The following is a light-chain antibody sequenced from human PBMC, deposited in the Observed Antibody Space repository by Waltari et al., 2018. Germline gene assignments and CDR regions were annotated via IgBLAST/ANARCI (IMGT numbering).Light chain of an antibody. J-gene: IGKJ4*01. CDR3: QQYTSFSLT. CDR2: KAS. V-gene: IGKV1-5*03. Sequence: DLQMTQSPSSLSASIGDRVTFTCRASQSISSWLAWYQQKPGKAPKLLSSKASTVESGVPSRFSGSGSGTEFTLTISSLQPDDFATYYCQQYTSFSLTFGGGTTVEIK. CDR1: QSISSW.